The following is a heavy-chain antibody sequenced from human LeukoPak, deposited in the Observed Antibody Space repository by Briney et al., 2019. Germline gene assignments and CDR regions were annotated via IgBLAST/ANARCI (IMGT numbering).Heavy chain of an antibody. CDR2: IYYSGST. Sequence: SQTLSLTCNVSGGSINTGDYYWTWIRQSPGKGLEWMGYIYYSGSTYYNPSLQSRLTISLDTSKNQFSLKLSSVTAEDTAVYYCAGGHMVRGAIMGFFGFDHWGQGTLATVSS. CDR1: GGSINTGDYY. J-gene: IGHJ4*02. V-gene: IGHV4-30-4*01. D-gene: IGHD3-10*01. CDR3: AGGHMVRGAIMGFFGFDH.